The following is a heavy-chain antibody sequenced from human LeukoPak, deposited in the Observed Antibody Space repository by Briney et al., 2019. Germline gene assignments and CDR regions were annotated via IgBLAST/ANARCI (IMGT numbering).Heavy chain of an antibody. CDR1: GGSISSGGYY. CDR2: IYHSGST. V-gene: IGHV4-30-2*01. CDR3: ARGGDNSDWYVVNWFDP. Sequence: SQTLSLTCTVSGGSISSGGYYWSWIRQPPGKGLEWIGYIYHSGSTYYNPSLKSRVTISVDRSKNQFSLKLSSVTAADTAVYYCARGGDNSDWYVVNWFDPWGQGTLVTVSS. D-gene: IGHD6-19*01. J-gene: IGHJ5*02.